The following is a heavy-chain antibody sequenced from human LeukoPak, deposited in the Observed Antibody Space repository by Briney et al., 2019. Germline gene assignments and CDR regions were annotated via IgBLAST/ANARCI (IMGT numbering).Heavy chain of an antibody. CDR2: FSYDGSNK. Sequence: GRSLRLSCAASGFTFSSYAMHWVRQAPGKGLEWVAVFSYDGSNKYYADSVKGRFTISRDNSKNTLYLQMNSLRAEDTAVYYCARGEKRYNWNYVPFDYWGQGTLVTVSS. V-gene: IGHV3-30*01. CDR3: ARGEKRYNWNYVPFDY. D-gene: IGHD1-7*01. CDR1: GFTFSSYA. J-gene: IGHJ4*02.